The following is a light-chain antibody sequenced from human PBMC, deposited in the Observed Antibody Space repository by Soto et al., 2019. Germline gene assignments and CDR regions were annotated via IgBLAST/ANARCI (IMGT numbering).Light chain of an antibody. Sequence: DIVMTQSPLSLPVTPGEPASISCMSSQSLLHSNGYNYLDWYLQKPGQSPQLLIYLGSNRASGVPDRFSGSGSGTDFTLKISRVEAEDVGVYYCMQALQTPVTFGGGTKVEIK. J-gene: IGKJ4*01. CDR1: QSLLHSNGYNY. V-gene: IGKV2-28*01. CDR2: LGS. CDR3: MQALQTPVT.